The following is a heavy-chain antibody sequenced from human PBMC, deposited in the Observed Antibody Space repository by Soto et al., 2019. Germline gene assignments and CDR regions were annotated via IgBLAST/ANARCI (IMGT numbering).Heavy chain of an antibody. CDR2: ISYDGSNK. V-gene: IGHV3-30-3*01. J-gene: IGHJ3*02. D-gene: IGHD1-26*01. CDR3: ARGDGTGADAFDI. CDR1: GFTFSSYA. Sequence: QVQLVESGGGVVQPGRSLRLSCAASGFTFSSYAMHWVRQAPGKGLEWVAVISYDGSNKYYADSVKGRFTISRDNSKNPLYLQMNSLRAEDTAVYYCARGDGTGADAFDIWGQGTMVTVSS.